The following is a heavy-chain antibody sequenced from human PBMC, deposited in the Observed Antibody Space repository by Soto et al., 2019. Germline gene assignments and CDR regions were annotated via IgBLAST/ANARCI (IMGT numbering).Heavy chain of an antibody. CDR2: ISAYNGNT. J-gene: IGHJ4*02. D-gene: IGHD6-6*01. Sequence: QVQLVQSGAEVKKPGASVKVSCKASGYTFTSYGISWVRQAPGQGLEWMGWISAYNGNTNYAQKLQGRVTMTTDTSTSTAYMELRSLRTDDTAVYYCARDPKSRTAARPLRLCDYWGQGTLVTVSS. CDR3: ARDPKSRTAARPLRLCDY. CDR1: GYTFTSYG. V-gene: IGHV1-18*01.